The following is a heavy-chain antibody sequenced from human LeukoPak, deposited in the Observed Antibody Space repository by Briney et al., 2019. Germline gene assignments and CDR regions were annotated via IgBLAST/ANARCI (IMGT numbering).Heavy chain of an antibody. J-gene: IGHJ5*02. V-gene: IGHV3-30*04. CDR1: GFTFSSYA. CDR2: ISYEGSNK. D-gene: IGHD2-2*01. CDR3: AREGFRSISHLYCSSTSCYGWFDP. Sequence: GGSLRLSCAASGFTFSSYAMHWVRQAPGKGLEWVAVISYEGSNKYYADSVKGRFTISRDNSKNTLYLQMSSLRAEDTAVYYCAREGFRSISHLYCSSTSCYGWFDPWGQGTLVTVSS.